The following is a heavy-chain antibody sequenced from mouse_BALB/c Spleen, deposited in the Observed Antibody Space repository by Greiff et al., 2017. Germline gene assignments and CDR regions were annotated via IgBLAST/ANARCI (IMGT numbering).Heavy chain of an antibody. J-gene: IGHJ4*01. CDR1: GFTFSSYT. Sequence: EVQLVESGGGLVQPGGSLKLSCAASGFTFSSYTMSWVRQTPEKRLEWVAYISNGGGSTYYPDTVKGRFTISRDNAKNTLYLQMSSLKSEDTAMYYCARRNGNCGAMDDWGQGTSVTVSS. CDR3: ARRNGNCGAMDD. CDR2: ISNGGGST. D-gene: IGHD2-1*01. V-gene: IGHV5-12-2*01.